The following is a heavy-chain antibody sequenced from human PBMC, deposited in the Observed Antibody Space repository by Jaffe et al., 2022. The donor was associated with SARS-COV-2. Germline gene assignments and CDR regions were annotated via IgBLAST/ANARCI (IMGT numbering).Heavy chain of an antibody. CDR2: IWYDGSNK. CDR1: GFTFSSYG. J-gene: IGHJ3*02. D-gene: IGHD5-12*01. Sequence: QVQLVESGGGVVQPGRSLRLSCAASGFTFSSYGMHWVRQAPGKGLEWVAVIWYDGSNKYYADSVKGRFTISRDNSKNTLYLQMNSLRAEDTAVYYCARVAPLTPGAFDIWGQGTMVTVSS. V-gene: IGHV3-33*01. CDR3: ARVAPLTPGAFDI.